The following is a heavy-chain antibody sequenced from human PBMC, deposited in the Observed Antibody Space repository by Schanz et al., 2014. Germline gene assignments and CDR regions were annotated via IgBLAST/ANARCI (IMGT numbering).Heavy chain of an antibody. D-gene: IGHD3-10*01. V-gene: IGHV1-69*04. CDR3: ARDWSPGSKNAFDI. CDR2: IIPILGIA. CDR1: GGTFSSYT. Sequence: QVQLVQSGAEVKKPGASVKVSCKASGGTFSSYTISWVRQAPGQGLEWMGRIIPILGIANYAQKFQGRVTITTDKSTSTAYMEVTSLRLDDTAIYYCARDWSPGSKNAFDIWGPGTMVTVSS. J-gene: IGHJ3*02.